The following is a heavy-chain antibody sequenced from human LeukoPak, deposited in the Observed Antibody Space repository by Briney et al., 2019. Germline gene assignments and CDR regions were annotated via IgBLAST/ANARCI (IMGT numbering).Heavy chain of an antibody. CDR2: IIPIFGIA. J-gene: IGHJ4*02. Sequence: SVKVSCKASGYTFTSYDINWVRQAPGQGLEWMGRIIPIFGIANYAQKFQGRVTITADKSTSTAYMELSSLRSEDTAVYYCARDRWGYSYGVFDYWGQGTLVTVSS. D-gene: IGHD5-18*01. CDR1: GYTFTSYD. CDR3: ARDRWGYSYGVFDY. V-gene: IGHV1-69*04.